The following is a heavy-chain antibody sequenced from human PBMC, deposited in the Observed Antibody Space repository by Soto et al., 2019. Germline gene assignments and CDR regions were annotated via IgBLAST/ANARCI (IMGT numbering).Heavy chain of an antibody. CDR1: GGTFSSYA. V-gene: IGHV1-69*13. D-gene: IGHD1-20*01. J-gene: IGHJ5*02. CDR3: ATSLTGTTSWFDP. Sequence: SVKVSCKASGGTFSSYAISWVRQAPGQGLEWMGGIIPIFGTANYAQKFQGRVTITADESTSTAYMELSSLRSEDTAVYYCATSLTGTTSWFDPWGQGTLVTVSS. CDR2: IIPIFGTA.